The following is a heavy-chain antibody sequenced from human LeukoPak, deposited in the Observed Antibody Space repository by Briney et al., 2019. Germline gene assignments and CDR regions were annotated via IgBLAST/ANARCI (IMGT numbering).Heavy chain of an antibody. Sequence: GGSLRLSCAASGFTVSSNYMSWVRQAPGKGLEWVSVIYSGGSTYYADSVKGRFTISRDNSKNTLYLQMNSLRAEDTAVYYCARDMRYNSYYYYMDVWGKGTTVTVSS. J-gene: IGHJ6*03. D-gene: IGHD1-14*01. CDR3: ARDMRYNSYYYYMDV. CDR1: GFTVSSNY. V-gene: IGHV3-66*02. CDR2: IYSGGST.